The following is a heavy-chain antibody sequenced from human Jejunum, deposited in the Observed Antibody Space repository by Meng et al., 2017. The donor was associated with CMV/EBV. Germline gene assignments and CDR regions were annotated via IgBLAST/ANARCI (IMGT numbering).Heavy chain of an antibody. J-gene: IGHJ4*02. D-gene: IGHD2/OR15-2a*01. V-gene: IGHV3-30*03. CDR3: ARQQGYFDSTMAYFDS. CDR2: ISIYGRNE. CDR1: GFSFSTYA. Sequence: SGFSFSTYAMDWVRQAPGKGLECVAIISIYGRNEYYADSVKGRFTISRDDSKNTVYLEMNNLKPDDTAVYYCARQQGYFDSTMAYFDSWGQGTLVTSPQ.